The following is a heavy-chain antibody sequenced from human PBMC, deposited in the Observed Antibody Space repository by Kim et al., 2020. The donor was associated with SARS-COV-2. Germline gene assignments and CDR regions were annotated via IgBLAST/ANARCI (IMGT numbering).Heavy chain of an antibody. D-gene: IGHD6-13*01. J-gene: IGHJ4*02. V-gene: IGHV6-1*01. CDR2: CN. CDR3: ARSRISSFDY. Sequence: CNDFAVSVKSRITINPDTSKNQFSLQLNSVTPEDAAVYYCARSRISSFDYWGQGTLVTVSS.